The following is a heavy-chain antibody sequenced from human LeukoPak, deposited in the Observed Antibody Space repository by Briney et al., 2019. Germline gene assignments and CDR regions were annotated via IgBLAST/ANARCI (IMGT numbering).Heavy chain of an antibody. Sequence: GRSLRLSCAASGFTFDDYAMHWVRQAPGKGLEWVSGITWNSDYIEYADSVKGRFTISRDNAKNSLYLQMNSLRAEDMALYYCAKGGGGRLIYYYYMDVWGKGTTVTVSS. CDR2: ITWNSDYI. V-gene: IGHV3-9*03. CDR3: AKGGGGRLIYYYYMDV. CDR1: GFTFDDYA. D-gene: IGHD3-16*01. J-gene: IGHJ6*03.